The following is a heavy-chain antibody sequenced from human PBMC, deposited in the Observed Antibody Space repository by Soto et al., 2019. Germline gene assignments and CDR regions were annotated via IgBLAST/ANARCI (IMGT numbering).Heavy chain of an antibody. Sequence: QLQLQESGPGLVKPSETLSLTCTVSGGSISSSSYYWGWIRQPPGKGLEWIGSIYYSGSTYYNPSLKSRVTISVDTSKNQFSLKLSSVTAADTAVYYCARLTYYDILPGYSNWFDPWGQGTLVTVSS. V-gene: IGHV4-39*01. CDR3: ARLTYYDILPGYSNWFDP. D-gene: IGHD3-9*01. CDR2: IYYSGST. CDR1: GGSISSSSYY. J-gene: IGHJ5*02.